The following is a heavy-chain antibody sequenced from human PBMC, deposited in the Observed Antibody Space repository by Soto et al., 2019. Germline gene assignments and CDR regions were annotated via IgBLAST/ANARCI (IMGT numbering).Heavy chain of an antibody. D-gene: IGHD2-15*01. CDR3: ARIGSAGGGY. CDR1: GYTFTIYG. J-gene: IGHJ4*02. Sequence: QVQLVESGVEVKKPGASVKVSCKASGYTFTIYGISWRRQAPGQGLEWMGWISAYNGDTKYAQMFQGRVTMSTDTSTSTAYMALRSLRSDDTAVYYCARIGSAGGGYWGQGTLVTFSS. V-gene: IGHV1-18*01. CDR2: ISAYNGDT.